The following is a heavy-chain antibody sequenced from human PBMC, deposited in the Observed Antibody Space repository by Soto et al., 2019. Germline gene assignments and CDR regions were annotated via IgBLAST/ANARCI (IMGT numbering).Heavy chain of an antibody. CDR1: GFTFSSYW. V-gene: IGHV3-7*03. Sequence: GGSLRLSCAASGFTFSSYWMSWVRQAPGKGLEWVANIKQDGSEKFYVDSVKGRFTISRDDAGNSLYLQMNSLRAEDTAVYYCARVGIAARRDFDYWGQGTLVTVSS. J-gene: IGHJ4*02. CDR2: IKQDGSEK. D-gene: IGHD6-6*01. CDR3: ARVGIAARRDFDY.